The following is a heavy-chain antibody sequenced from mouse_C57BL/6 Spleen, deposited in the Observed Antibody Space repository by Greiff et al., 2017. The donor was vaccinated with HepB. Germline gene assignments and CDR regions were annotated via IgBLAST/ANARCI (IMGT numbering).Heavy chain of an antibody. J-gene: IGHJ2*01. Sequence: VKLQESGAELARPGASVKMSCKASGYTFTSYTMHWVKQRPGQGLEWIGYINPSSGYTKYNQKFKDKATLTADKSSSTAYMQLSSLTSEDSAVYYCARRIYYDYDGVFDYWGQGTTLTVSS. V-gene: IGHV1-4*01. CDR3: ARRIYYDYDGVFDY. CDR1: GYTFTSYT. D-gene: IGHD2-4*01. CDR2: INPSSGYT.